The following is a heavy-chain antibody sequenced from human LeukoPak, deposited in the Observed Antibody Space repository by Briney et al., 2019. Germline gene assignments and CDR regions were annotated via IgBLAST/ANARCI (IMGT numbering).Heavy chain of an antibody. D-gene: IGHD3-10*01. V-gene: IGHV3-23*01. CDR2: ISGSGGST. J-gene: IGHJ6*02. CDR1: GFTFSSYA. Sequence: GSLRLSCAASGFTFSSYAMSWVRQAPGKGLEWVSAISGSGGSTYYADSVKGRFTISRDNSKNTPYLQMNSLRAEDTAVYYCAKDTDRSGPYGMDVWGQGTTVTVSS. CDR3: AKDTDRSGPYGMDV.